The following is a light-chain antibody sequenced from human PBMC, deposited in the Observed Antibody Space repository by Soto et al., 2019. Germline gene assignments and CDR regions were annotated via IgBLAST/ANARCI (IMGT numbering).Light chain of an antibody. V-gene: IGKV1-39*01. Sequence: DIQMTLSPSSLSAYVEDSVTITCRASQSISSWLAWYQQKPGKAPKLLIYAASSLQSGVPSRFSGSGSGTDFTLTISSLQPEDFATYYCQQSYSTFSITFGQGTRLEIK. J-gene: IGKJ5*01. CDR2: AAS. CDR3: QQSYSTFSIT. CDR1: QSISSW.